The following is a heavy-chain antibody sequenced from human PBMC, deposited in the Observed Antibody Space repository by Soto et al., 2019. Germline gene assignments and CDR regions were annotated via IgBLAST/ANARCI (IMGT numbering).Heavy chain of an antibody. CDR1: GYTFTSYG. Sequence: ASVKVSCKASGYTFTSYGISWVRQAPGQGLEWMGWISAYNGNTNYAQKLQGRVTMTTDTSTSTAYMELRSLRSDDTAVYYCAGVPRNPKYCSGGSCYLDYWGQGTLVTVSS. J-gene: IGHJ4*02. V-gene: IGHV1-18*04. CDR3: AGVPRNPKYCSGGSCYLDY. CDR2: ISAYNGNT. D-gene: IGHD2-15*01.